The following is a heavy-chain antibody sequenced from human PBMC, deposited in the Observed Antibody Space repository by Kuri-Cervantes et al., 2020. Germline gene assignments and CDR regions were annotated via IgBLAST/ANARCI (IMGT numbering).Heavy chain of an antibody. CDR3: ARSHLRGGMDV. CDR1: GFTFDDYG. J-gene: IGHJ6*02. CDR2: INWNGGST. V-gene: IGHV3-20*01. Sequence: GESLKISCAASGFTFDDYGMSWVRQAPGKGLEWVSGINWNGGSTGCADSVKGRFTISRDNAKNSLYLQMNSLRAEDTALYHCARSHLRGGMDVWGQGTTVTVFS.